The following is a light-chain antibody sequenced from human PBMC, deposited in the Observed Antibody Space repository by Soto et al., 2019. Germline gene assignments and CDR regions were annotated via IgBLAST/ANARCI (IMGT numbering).Light chain of an antibody. Sequence: DIQITQSPSSLSSSVGGRVTITCRASQSISRYLNWYQQKPGKAPNLLIYGASTLQSGVPSRFSGSGSGTEFTLTISSLQPDDFATYYCQHYNSYSEAFGQGTKVDIK. J-gene: IGKJ1*01. V-gene: IGKV1-9*01. CDR3: QHYNSYSEA. CDR1: QSISRY. CDR2: GAS.